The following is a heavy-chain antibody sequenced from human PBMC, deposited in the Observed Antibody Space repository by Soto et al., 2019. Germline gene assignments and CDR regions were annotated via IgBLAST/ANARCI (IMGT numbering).Heavy chain of an antibody. V-gene: IGHV3-7*01. CDR2: IKQDGSET. D-gene: IGHD3-16*01. Sequence: EVQLVESGGGLVQPGGCLRLSCAASGFTFTNYWMSWVRQAPGQGLEWVANIKQDGSETYYVDSVRGRFTISRDNAKNSLYLEMHSLRDDDTALYYCGSGLGGVRGLWGQGTLVAVSS. J-gene: IGHJ4*02. CDR1: GFTFTNYW. CDR3: GSGLGGVRGL.